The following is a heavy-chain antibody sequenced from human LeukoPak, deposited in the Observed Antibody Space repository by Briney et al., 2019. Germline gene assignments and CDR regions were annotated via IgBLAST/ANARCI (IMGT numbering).Heavy chain of an antibody. Sequence: PGGSLRLSCAASGFTFSSYWMSWVRQAPGKGLEWVANIKQDGSEKYYVDSVKGRFTISRDNAKNSLYLQMNSLRAEDTAVYYCARDPSPNRYGYPAFDYWGQGTLVTASS. CDR3: ARDPSPNRYGYPAFDY. D-gene: IGHD5-18*01. CDR1: GFTFSSYW. CDR2: IKQDGSEK. V-gene: IGHV3-7*03. J-gene: IGHJ4*02.